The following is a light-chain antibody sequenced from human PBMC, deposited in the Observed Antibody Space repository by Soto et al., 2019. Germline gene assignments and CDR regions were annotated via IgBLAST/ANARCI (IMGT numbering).Light chain of an antibody. Sequence: EIVMTQSPATLSVSPGERATLSCRASQSVSANLAWYQQKPGQAPRLLSYGASSRATGIPARFSGSGSGTEFTLTISSLQSEDFAVYCCQPSNNWPQTFGQGTKVEIK. CDR1: QSVSAN. J-gene: IGKJ1*01. CDR2: GAS. CDR3: QPSNNWPQT. V-gene: IGKV3-15*01.